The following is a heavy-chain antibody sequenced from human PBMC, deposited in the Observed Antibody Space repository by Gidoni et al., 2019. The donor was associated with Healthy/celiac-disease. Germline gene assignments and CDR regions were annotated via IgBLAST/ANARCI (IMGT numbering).Heavy chain of an antibody. CDR1: GFTFSSSA. CDR2: ISGSGGST. Sequence: EVQLLESGGGLVQPGGSLRLSFAASGFTFSSSALSWVRQAPGKGLEVVSAISGSGGSTYYADSVKGRFTISRDNSKNTLYLQMNSLRAEDTAVYYCASELTYYYDSSGYLESLDYWGQGTLVTVSS. J-gene: IGHJ4*02. D-gene: IGHD3-22*01. V-gene: IGHV3-23*01. CDR3: ASELTYYYDSSGYLESLDY.